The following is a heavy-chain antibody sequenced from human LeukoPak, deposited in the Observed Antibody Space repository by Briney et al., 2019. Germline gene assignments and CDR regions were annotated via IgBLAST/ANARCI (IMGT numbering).Heavy chain of an antibody. CDR3: AKKVVVGATSPYSDFQD. Sequence: GGSLRLSCVASGFTFSSYAMSWVRQAPGKGLEWVSAISGSGVTSHYAGSVKGRFSISRDNSKNTLYLQMNSLRAEDTALYYCAKKVVVGATSPYSDFQDWGQGTLVTVSS. CDR2: ISGSGVTS. V-gene: IGHV3-23*01. CDR1: GFTFSSYA. D-gene: IGHD1-26*01. J-gene: IGHJ1*01.